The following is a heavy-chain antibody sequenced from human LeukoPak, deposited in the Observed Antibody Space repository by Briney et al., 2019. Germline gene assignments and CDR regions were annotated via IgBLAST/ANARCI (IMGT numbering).Heavy chain of an antibody. D-gene: IGHD4-17*01. CDR2: ISYDGSNK. V-gene: IGHV3-30*04. CDR1: GFTFSSYA. J-gene: IGHJ4*02. Sequence: GGSLRLSCAASGFTFSSYAMHWVRQAPGKGLEWVAVISYDGSNKYYADSVKGRFTISRDNSKNTLYLQMNSLRAEDTAVYYCARRRGYGDYGRPFPLDYWGQGTLVTVSS. CDR3: ARRRGYGDYGRPFPLDY.